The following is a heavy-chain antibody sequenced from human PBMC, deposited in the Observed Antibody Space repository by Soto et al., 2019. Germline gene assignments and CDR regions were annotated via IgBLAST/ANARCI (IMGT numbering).Heavy chain of an antibody. D-gene: IGHD3-22*01. Sequence: PGGSLRLSCAASGFTFSSYSMNWVRQAPGKGLEWVSSISSSSSHIYYADSVKGRFTISRDNAKNSLYLQMNSLRAEDTAVYYCARGYHYYDSSGYDKWDAFDTWGQGTMVTVSS. J-gene: IGHJ3*02. CDR3: ARGYHYYDSSGYDKWDAFDT. CDR2: ISSSSSHI. CDR1: GFTFSSYS. V-gene: IGHV3-21*01.